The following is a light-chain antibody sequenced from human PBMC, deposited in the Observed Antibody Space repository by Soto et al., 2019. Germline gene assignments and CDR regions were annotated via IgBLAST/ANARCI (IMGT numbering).Light chain of an antibody. CDR2: GAS. CDR3: HQYNNRPIT. J-gene: IGKJ5*01. V-gene: IGKV3-15*01. Sequence: EIVMTQSPATLSVSLGERATLSCRASQSVGSNLAWYQQEPGQAPRLLIYGASTRDTGIPARFSGSGSGTEFTFTISSLQSEDFAVYYCHQYNNRPITFCEGTRLEI. CDR1: QSVGSN.